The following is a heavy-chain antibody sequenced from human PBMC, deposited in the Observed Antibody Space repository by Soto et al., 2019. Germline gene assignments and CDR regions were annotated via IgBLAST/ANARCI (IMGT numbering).Heavy chain of an antibody. J-gene: IGHJ4*02. D-gene: IGHD2-15*01. CDR2: IIPIFGTA. CDR3: ARESRYCSGGSCYFLPGIDY. CDR1: GGTFSSYA. Sequence: QVQLVQSGAEVKKPGSSVKVSCKASGGTFSSYAISWVRQAPGQGLEWMGGIIPIFGTANYAQKFQGRVTITADASTSTAYMVLSSLRSEDTAVYYCARESRYCSGGSCYFLPGIDYWGQGTLVTVSS. V-gene: IGHV1-69*12.